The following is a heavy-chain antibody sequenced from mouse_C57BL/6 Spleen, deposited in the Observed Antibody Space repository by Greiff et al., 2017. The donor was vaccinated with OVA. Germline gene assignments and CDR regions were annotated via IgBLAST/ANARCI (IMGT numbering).Heavy chain of an antibody. CDR3: TGYFAWFAY. D-gene: IGHD3-2*02. CDR1: GFTFSDAW. CDR2: IRNKANNPAT. V-gene: IGHV6-6*01. Sequence: EVMLVESGGGLVQPGGSMKLSCAASGFTFSDAWMDWVRQSPEQGLEWVAEIRNKANNPATYYAESVKGRFTISRDDSKSSVYLQMNSLRAEDTGIYYCTGYFAWFAYWGQGTLVTVSA. J-gene: IGHJ3*01.